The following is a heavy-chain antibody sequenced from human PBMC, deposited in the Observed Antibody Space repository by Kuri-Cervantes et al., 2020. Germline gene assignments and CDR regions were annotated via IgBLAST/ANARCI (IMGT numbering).Heavy chain of an antibody. CDR2: ISWNSGNI. CDR3: AKDLSSQPSDFDY. Sequence: GGSLRLSCVASGFIFDDYAMHWVRQAPGKGLEWASGISWNSGNIGYADSVKGRFTISRDNVKNSLYLQMNSLRPEDTALYYCAKDLSSQPSDFDYWGQGTLVTVSS. V-gene: IGHV3-9*01. D-gene: IGHD2-2*01. J-gene: IGHJ4*02. CDR1: GFIFDDYA.